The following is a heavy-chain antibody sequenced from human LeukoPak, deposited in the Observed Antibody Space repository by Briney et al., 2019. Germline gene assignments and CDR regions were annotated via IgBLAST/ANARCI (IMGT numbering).Heavy chain of an antibody. CDR3: ARWRWEDSAFDI. D-gene: IGHD1-26*01. J-gene: IGHJ3*02. CDR2: IYYSGST. Sequence: SETLSLTCTVSGGSISSYYWSWIRQPPGKGLEWIGYIYYSGSTNYNPSLKSRVTISVDTSKNQFSLKLSSVTAADTAVYYCARWRWEDSAFDIWGQGTMVTVSS. V-gene: IGHV4-59*01. CDR1: GGSISSYY.